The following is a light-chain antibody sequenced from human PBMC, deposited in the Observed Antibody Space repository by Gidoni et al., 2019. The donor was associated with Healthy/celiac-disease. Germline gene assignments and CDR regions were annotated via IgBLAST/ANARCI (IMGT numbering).Light chain of an antibody. Sequence: SYVLTQPPSAAVAPGQTARITCGGNNIVSKSVHWYQQKPGQAPVLVVYDASDRPSGIPERFSGSNSGNTATLTISRVEAGHEADYYCQVWDSSSDSFGGATKLTVL. CDR2: DAS. J-gene: IGLJ2*01. V-gene: IGLV3-21*02. CDR1: NIVSKS. CDR3: QVWDSSSDS.